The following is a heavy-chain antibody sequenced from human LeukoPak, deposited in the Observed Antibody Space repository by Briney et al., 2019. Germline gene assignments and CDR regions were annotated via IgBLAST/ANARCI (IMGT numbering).Heavy chain of an antibody. CDR1: GGSISSYY. Sequence: PSETLSLTCTVSGGSISSYYWSWIRQPPGKGLEWIGYIYYSGSTNYNPSLKSRVTISVDTSKNQFSLKLSSVTAADTAVYYCARNPRVAVAGWFDPWGQGTLVTVSS. D-gene: IGHD6-19*01. J-gene: IGHJ5*02. CDR2: IYYSGST. V-gene: IGHV4-59*01. CDR3: ARNPRVAVAGWFDP.